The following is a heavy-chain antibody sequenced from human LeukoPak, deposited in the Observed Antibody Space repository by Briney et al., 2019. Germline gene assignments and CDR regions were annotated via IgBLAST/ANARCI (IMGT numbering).Heavy chain of an antibody. CDR2: IYYSGST. CDR3: ARSYTTITMIVWGAFDI. J-gene: IGHJ3*02. CDR1: GGSISSYY. D-gene: IGHD3-22*01. V-gene: IGHV4-59*01. Sequence: PSETLSLTCTVSGGSISSYYWSWIRQPPGKGLEWIGYIYYSGSTNYNPSLKSRVTISVDTSKNQFSLKLSSVTAADTAVYYCARSYTTITMIVWGAFDIWGQGTMVTVSS.